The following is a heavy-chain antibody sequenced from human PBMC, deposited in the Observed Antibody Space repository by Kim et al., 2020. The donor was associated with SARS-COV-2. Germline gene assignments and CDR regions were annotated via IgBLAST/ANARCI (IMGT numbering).Heavy chain of an antibody. CDR3: ARLFQTSHSGGDGMDV. V-gene: IGHV4-39*01. J-gene: IGHJ6*02. CDR2: IYYSGDT. Sequence: SETLSLTCTVSGGSISSSAYYWGWIRQPPGKGLEWIANIYYSGDTYYNPSLQSRLSISVDTSTNQFSLRLTSMTAADTAVYFCARLFQTSHSGGDGMDVWGQGTTVTVSS. D-gene: IGHD3-16*01. CDR1: GGSISSSAYY.